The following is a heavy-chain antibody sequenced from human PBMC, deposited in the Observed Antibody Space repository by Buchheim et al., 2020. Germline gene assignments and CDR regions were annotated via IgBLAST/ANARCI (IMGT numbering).Heavy chain of an antibody. CDR2: ISYDGSNK. CDR1: GFTFSSYG. V-gene: IGHV3-30*18. D-gene: IGHD2-2*01. Sequence: QVQLVESGGGVVQPGRSLRLSCAASGFTFSSYGMHWVRQAPGKGLEWVAVISYDGSNKYYADSVKGRFTISRDNSKHTLYLQMNSLRAEDTAVYYCAKDDFKGYCSSTSCPRNFDYWGQGTL. CDR3: AKDDFKGYCSSTSCPRNFDY. J-gene: IGHJ4*02.